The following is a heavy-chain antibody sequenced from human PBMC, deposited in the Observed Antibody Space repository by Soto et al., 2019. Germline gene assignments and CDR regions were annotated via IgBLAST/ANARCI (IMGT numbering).Heavy chain of an antibody. V-gene: IGHV6-1*01. CDR1: GDSVSSDSAA. Sequence: QVQLQQSGPGLLKPSQTLSLTCAISGDSVSSDSAAWNWIRQSPSRGLEWLGRTYYRSKWYIEYAPSVKSRITINPDRSKNQHSLQLNSVTPEDTAVYYCVRSRVFIAVAGMANYYYYYGMDVWGQGTTVTVSS. CDR2: TYYRSKWYI. CDR3: VRSRVFIAVAGMANYYYYYGMDV. J-gene: IGHJ6*02. D-gene: IGHD6-19*01.